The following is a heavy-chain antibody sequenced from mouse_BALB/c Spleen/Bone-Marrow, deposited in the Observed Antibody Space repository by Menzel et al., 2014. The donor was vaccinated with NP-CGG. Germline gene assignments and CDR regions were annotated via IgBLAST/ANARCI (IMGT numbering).Heavy chain of an antibody. CDR1: GYTFTDYE. D-gene: IGHD1-1*01. CDR2: IDPETGGT. CDR3: TGGGNFITTVVDDFDY. Sequence: VQLQQSGAELVRPGASVTLSCKASGYTFTDYEMHWVKQTPVHGLEWIGAIDPETGGTAYNQKFKGKATLTADKSSSKAYIELRNLTSEGSAVYYCTGGGNFITTVVDDFDYWGQGTTLTVSS. V-gene: IGHV1-15*01. J-gene: IGHJ2*01.